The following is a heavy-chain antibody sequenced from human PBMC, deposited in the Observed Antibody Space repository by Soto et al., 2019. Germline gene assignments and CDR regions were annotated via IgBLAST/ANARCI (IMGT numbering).Heavy chain of an antibody. V-gene: IGHV4-34*01. CDR2: INHSGST. Sequence: SETLSLTCAVYGGSFSGYYWSWIRQPPGKGLEWIGEINHSGSTNYNPSLKSRVTISVDTSKNQFSLKLRSVTAADAAVYYCARQVVDGTVAGTGSFDYWGQGTLVTVSS. J-gene: IGHJ4*02. CDR1: GGSFSGYY. CDR3: ARQVVDGTVAGTGSFDY. D-gene: IGHD6-19*01.